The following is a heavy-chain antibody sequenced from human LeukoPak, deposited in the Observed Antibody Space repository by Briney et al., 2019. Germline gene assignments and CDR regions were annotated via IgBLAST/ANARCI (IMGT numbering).Heavy chain of an antibody. D-gene: IGHD4-23*01. CDR1: GFTFSSYA. V-gene: IGHV3-30-3*01. CDR3: AKDGKRAVVWGYYFDY. CDR2: ISYDGSNK. J-gene: IGHJ4*02. Sequence: GGSLRLSCAASGFTFSSYAMHWVRQAPGKGLEWVAVISYDGSNKYYADSVKGRFTISRDNSKNTLYLQMNSLRAEDTAVYYCAKDGKRAVVWGYYFDYWGQGTLVTVSS.